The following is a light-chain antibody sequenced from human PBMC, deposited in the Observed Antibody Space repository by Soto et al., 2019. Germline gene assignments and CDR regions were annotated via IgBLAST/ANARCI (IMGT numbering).Light chain of an antibody. V-gene: IGKV1-5*01. Sequence: DIQMTQSPSTLSAPVGDRVPITCRASQSITTWLAWYQQKPGKAPKLLIYDASSLERGVPSRFSGSGSGTEFTLTISSLQPDDFATYYCQQYETFSGTFGPGTKVDIK. CDR1: QSITTW. J-gene: IGKJ1*01. CDR3: QQYETFSGT. CDR2: DAS.